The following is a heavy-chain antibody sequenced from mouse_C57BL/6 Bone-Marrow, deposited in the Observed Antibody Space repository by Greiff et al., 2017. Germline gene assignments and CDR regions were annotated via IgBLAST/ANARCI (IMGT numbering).Heavy chain of an antibody. Sequence: VQLQQPGAELVRPGSSVKLSCKASGYTFTSYWMPWVKQRPIQGLEWIGNIDPSDSETHYNQKFKDKATLTVDKSSSTAYMQLSSLTSEDSAVYYCARNGDLYDSDYWGKGTSATVSS. CDR1: GYTFTSYW. J-gene: IGHJ4*01. CDR2: IDPSDSET. CDR3: ARNGDLYDSDY. D-gene: IGHD1-2*01. V-gene: IGHV1-52*01.